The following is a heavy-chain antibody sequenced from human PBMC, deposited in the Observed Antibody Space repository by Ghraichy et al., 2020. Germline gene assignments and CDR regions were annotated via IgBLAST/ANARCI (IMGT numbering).Heavy chain of an antibody. Sequence: GGSLRLSCAASGFDFSIHALAWVRQAAGKGLEWVASIRSAGRNIYHADSLQGRFTVSRDNSRNSVFLQMNNVGGEDTALYYCARVGFCVGDIFAVNHAFDIWGQGALVTVSS. J-gene: IGHJ3*02. V-gene: IGHV3-21*01. CDR1: GFDFSIHA. CDR2: IRSAGRNI. D-gene: IGHD2-21*02. CDR3: ARVGFCVGDIFAVNHAFDI.